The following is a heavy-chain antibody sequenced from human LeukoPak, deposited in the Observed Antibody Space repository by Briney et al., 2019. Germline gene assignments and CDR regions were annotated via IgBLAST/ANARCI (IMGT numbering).Heavy chain of an antibody. CDR3: ARGFSSSWYTTRFDY. CDR1: GYTFTSYA. V-gene: IGHV1-3*01. CDR2: INAGNGNT. D-gene: IGHD6-13*01. J-gene: IGHJ4*02. Sequence: GASVKVSCKASGYTFTSYAMHWVRQAPGQRLEWMGWINAGNGNTKYSQKFQGRVTITRDTSASTAYMELSSLRSGDTAVYYCARGFSSSWYTTRFDYWGQGTLVTVSS.